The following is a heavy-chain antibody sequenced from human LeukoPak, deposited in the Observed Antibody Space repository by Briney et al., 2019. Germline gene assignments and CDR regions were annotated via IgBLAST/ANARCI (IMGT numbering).Heavy chain of an antibody. V-gene: IGHV3-7*03. Sequence: GGSPRLSCAASGFTFSSYWMSWVRQAPGKGLEWVANIKQDGSEKYYVDSVMGRFTISRDNAKNSLYLQMNSLRAEDTAVYYCARVGTMARRHAFDYWGQGTLVTVSS. CDR3: ARVGTMARRHAFDY. CDR1: GFTFSSYW. CDR2: IKQDGSEK. J-gene: IGHJ4*02. D-gene: IGHD3-10*01.